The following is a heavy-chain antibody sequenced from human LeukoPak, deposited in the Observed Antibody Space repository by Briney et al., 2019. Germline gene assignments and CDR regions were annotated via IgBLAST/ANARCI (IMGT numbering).Heavy chain of an antibody. Sequence: PGGSLRLSCAASGFTFSDYYMSWVRQAPGRGLEWIAYTSNNGGTIYYADSVQGRFTISRDNAKNSLYLQMSNLRAEDTAVYFCARGGGLDVWGQGATVTVSS. J-gene: IGHJ6*02. CDR3: ARGGGLDV. V-gene: IGHV3-11*01. CDR2: TSNNGGTI. D-gene: IGHD3-16*01. CDR1: GFTFSDYY.